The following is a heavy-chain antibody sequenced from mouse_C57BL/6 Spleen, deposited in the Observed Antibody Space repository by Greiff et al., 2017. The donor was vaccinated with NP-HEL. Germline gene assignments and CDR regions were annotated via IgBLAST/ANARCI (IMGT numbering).Heavy chain of an antibody. CDR2: ISSGGSYT. Sequence: EVKVVESGGDLVKPGGSLKLSCAASGFTFSSYGMSWVRQTPDKRLEWVATISSGGSYTYYPDSVKGRFTISRDNAKNTLYLQMSSLKSEDTAMYYCARQEAQATDYAMDYWGQGTSVTVSS. V-gene: IGHV5-6*01. CDR3: ARQEAQATDYAMDY. J-gene: IGHJ4*01. CDR1: GFTFSSYG. D-gene: IGHD3-2*02.